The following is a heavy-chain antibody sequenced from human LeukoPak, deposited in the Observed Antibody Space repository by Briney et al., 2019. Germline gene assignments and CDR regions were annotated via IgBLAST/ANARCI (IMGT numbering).Heavy chain of an antibody. Sequence: PSETLSLTCTVSGGSISSGGYYWSWLRQDPGKGLEWIGYIYYSGSTYYNPSLKSRVTISVDTSKSQFSLKLNSVTAADTAVYYCARVLPRAGASRDAFDVWGQGTKVTVSS. CDR3: ARVLPRAGASRDAFDV. V-gene: IGHV4-31*03. D-gene: IGHD1-26*01. CDR2: IYYSGST. J-gene: IGHJ3*01. CDR1: GGSISSGGYY.